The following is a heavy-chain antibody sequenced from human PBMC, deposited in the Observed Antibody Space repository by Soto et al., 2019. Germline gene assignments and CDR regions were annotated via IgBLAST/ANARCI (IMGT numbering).Heavy chain of an antibody. CDR2: VNPSGVIT. V-gene: IGHV1-46*03. Sequence: QMQLVQSGAEVKRPGASVKVSCKASGFPYTSYYLHWVRQAPGQGLEWMGMVNPSGVITNYAQKFHGRLTLTRDTSIVYMALSSLSPEDTGVYYCASTDCSSCLFDVWGQGTLVSVSS. D-gene: IGHD2-21*01. CDR1: GFPYTSYY. J-gene: IGHJ4*02. CDR3: ASTDCSSCLFDV.